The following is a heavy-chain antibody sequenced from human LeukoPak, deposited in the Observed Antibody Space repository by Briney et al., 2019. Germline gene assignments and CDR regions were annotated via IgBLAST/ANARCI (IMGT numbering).Heavy chain of an antibody. V-gene: IGHV1-69*13. Sequence: ASVKVSCKASEGTFSSYAISWVRQAPGQGLEWMGGIIPIFGTANYAQKFQGRVTITADESTSTAYMELSSLRSEDTAVYYCARDKTAMVYYYYYGMDVWGQGTTVTVSS. CDR1: EGTFSSYA. CDR2: IIPIFGTA. D-gene: IGHD5-18*01. CDR3: ARDKTAMVYYYYYGMDV. J-gene: IGHJ6*02.